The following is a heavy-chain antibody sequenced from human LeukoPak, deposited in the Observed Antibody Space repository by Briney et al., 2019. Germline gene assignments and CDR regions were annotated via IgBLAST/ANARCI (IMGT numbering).Heavy chain of an antibody. CDR1: GFTFSIYG. CDR3: ARESDLGGAFDI. J-gene: IGHJ3*02. CDR2: IWYDGSNK. V-gene: IGHV3-33*01. D-gene: IGHD3-16*01. Sequence: GRALRLSCAASGFTFSIYGMPWVRQAPGKGLEWVAVIWYDGSNKYYAVSVKGRFTISRDNSKNTLYLQMNSLRAEDTAVYYCARESDLGGAFDIWGQGTMVTVSS.